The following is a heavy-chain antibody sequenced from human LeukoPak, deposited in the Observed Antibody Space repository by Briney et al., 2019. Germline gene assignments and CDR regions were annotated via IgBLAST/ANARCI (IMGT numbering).Heavy chain of an antibody. CDR2: IYTSGST. CDR3: ARGYSSSWYTVRAFDI. Sequence: SETLSLTCTVSGGSISSYYWSWIRQPAGKGLEWIGRIYTSGSTNYNPSLKSRVTMSVDTSKNQFSLKLSSVTAADTAVYYCARGYSSSWYTVRAFDIWGQGTMVTVSS. J-gene: IGHJ3*02. D-gene: IGHD6-13*01. CDR1: GGSISSYY. V-gene: IGHV4-4*07.